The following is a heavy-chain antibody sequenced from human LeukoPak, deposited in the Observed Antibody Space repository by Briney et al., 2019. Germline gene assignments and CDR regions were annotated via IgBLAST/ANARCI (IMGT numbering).Heavy chain of an antibody. Sequence: VKPSETLSLTCTVSGGSISSYYWSWIRQPPGKGLEWIGYIYYSGSTNYNPSLKSRVTISVDTSKNQFSLKLSSVTAADTAVYYCASSGYSSSWLPQSYPELGRAGGYYFDYWGQGTLVTVSS. V-gene: IGHV4-59*01. J-gene: IGHJ4*02. D-gene: IGHD6-13*01. CDR1: GGSISSYY. CDR2: IYYSGST. CDR3: ASSGYSSSWLPQSYPELGRAGGYYFDY.